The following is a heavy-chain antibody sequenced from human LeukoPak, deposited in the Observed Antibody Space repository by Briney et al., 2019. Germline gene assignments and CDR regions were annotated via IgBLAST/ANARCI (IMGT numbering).Heavy chain of an antibody. D-gene: IGHD1-26*01. CDR2: MNPNSGNT. Sequence: ASVKVSCKASGYTFTSYDINWVRQATGQGLEWMGWMNPNSGNTGYAQKFQGRVAMTRNISISTAYMELSSLRSEDTAVYYCARGQWELAAFDIWGQGTMVTVSS. V-gene: IGHV1-8*01. CDR3: ARGQWELAAFDI. CDR1: GYTFTSYD. J-gene: IGHJ3*02.